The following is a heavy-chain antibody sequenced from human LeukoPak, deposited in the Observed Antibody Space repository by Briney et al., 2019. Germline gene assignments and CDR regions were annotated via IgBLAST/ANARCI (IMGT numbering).Heavy chain of an antibody. J-gene: IGHJ4*02. V-gene: IGHV1-18*01. Sequence: GASVKVSCRASGYTFTSYGISWVRQAPGQGLEWMGWISAYNGNTNYAQKLQGRVTMTTDTSTSTAYMELRSLRSDDTAVYYCARVDSGYDPYYFDYWGQGTLVTVSS. CDR3: ARVDSGYDPYYFDY. CDR2: ISAYNGNT. CDR1: GYTFTSYG. D-gene: IGHD5-12*01.